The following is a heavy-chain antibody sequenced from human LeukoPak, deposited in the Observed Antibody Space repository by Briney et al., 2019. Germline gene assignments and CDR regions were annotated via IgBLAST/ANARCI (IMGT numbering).Heavy chain of an antibody. CDR1: GFTFSSYS. CDR2: ISSSSSYI. CDR3: ARSRGYSNEGMELVY. J-gene: IGHJ4*02. D-gene: IGHD5-18*01. V-gene: IGHV3-21*01. Sequence: GGSLRLSCAASGFTFSSYSMNWVRQAPGKGLEWVSSISSSSSYIYYADSVKGRFTISRDNAKNSLYLQMNSLGAEDTAVYYCARSRGYSNEGMELVYWGQGTLVTVSS.